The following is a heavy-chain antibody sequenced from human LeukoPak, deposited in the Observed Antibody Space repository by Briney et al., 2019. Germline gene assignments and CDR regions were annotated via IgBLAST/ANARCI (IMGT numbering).Heavy chain of an antibody. J-gene: IGHJ4*02. CDR3: ARVRRIAAAAIDY. CDR1: GGSISSYY. Sequence: SETLSLTCTVSGGSISSYYWSWIRQPPGKGLEWIGYIYYSGSTNYNPSLKSRVTISVDTSKNQFSLKLSSVTAADTAVYYCARVRRIAAAAIDYWGQGTLVTVSS. CDR2: IYYSGST. V-gene: IGHV4-59*01. D-gene: IGHD6-13*01.